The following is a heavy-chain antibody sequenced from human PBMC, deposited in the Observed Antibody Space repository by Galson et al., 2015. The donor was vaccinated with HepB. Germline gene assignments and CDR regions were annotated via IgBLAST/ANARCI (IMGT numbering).Heavy chain of an antibody. V-gene: IGHV5-10-1*01. CDR2: IDPRDSFT. J-gene: IGHJ4*02. D-gene: IGHD5-12*01. CDR3: AADSGYDQDY. CDR1: GYSFTSYW. Sequence: QSGAEVKKPGESLRISCKGSGYSFTSYWISWVRQMPGKGLEWMGRIDPRDSFTYYSPSFRGHVTISADKSFNTAYLQWNSLKASDSAMYYCAADSGYDQDYWGQGTLVTVSS.